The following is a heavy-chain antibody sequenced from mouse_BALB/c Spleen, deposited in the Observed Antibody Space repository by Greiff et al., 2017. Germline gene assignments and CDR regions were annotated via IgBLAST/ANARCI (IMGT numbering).Heavy chain of an antibody. CDR2: ISSGGST. CDR3: ARLPMITTPWFAY. Sequence: EVQGVESGGGLVKPGGSLKLSCAASGFTFSSYAMSWVRQTPEKRLEWVASISSGGSTYYPDSVKGRFTISRDNARNILYLQMSSLRSEDTAMYYCARLPMITTPWFAYWGQGTLVTVSA. CDR1: GFTFSSYA. J-gene: IGHJ3*01. D-gene: IGHD2-4*01. V-gene: IGHV5-6-5*01.